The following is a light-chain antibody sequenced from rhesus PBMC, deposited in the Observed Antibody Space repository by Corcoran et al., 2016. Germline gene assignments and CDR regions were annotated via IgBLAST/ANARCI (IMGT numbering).Light chain of an antibody. CDR3: QQYTNGLT. J-gene: IGKJ4*01. CDR1: QSVNST. Sequence: EIVLTQSPATLSLSPGERATLTCRAVQSVNSTLAWYRQKLGQFPRLLMYDTSRRATGIADRFSGSGSGTELSLTISSLEPEDCAVYYCQQYTNGLTFGGGTKVDIK. CDR2: DTS. V-gene: IGKV3-42*03.